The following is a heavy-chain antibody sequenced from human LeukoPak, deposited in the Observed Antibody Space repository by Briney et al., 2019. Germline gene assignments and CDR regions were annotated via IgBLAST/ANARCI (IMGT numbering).Heavy chain of an antibody. CDR2: IKQDGSEK. CDR1: GFTFSSYW. Sequence: GGSLRLSCAASGFTFSSYWMSWVRQAPGKGLEWVANIKQDGSEKYYVDSVKGRFTISRDNAKNSLYLQMNSLRAEDTAVYYCARDRGGMVRGVIWVYMDVWGKGTTVTISS. V-gene: IGHV3-7*01. CDR3: ARDRGGMVRGVIWVYMDV. D-gene: IGHD3-10*01. J-gene: IGHJ6*03.